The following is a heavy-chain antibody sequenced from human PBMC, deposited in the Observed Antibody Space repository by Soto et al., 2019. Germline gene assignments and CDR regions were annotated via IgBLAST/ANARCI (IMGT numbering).Heavy chain of an antibody. J-gene: IGHJ3*02. CDR3: ARDLLYSSRSTVRFDI. CDR1: GYTLTNYG. CDR2: INTYNGHT. V-gene: IGHV1-18*01. D-gene: IGHD6-13*01. Sequence: QVQLVQSGTEVKKPGASVKVSCKASGYTLTNYGISWVRQAPGQGLEWLAWINTYNGHTNYAQKLQGRVTLTTDTSTSTAYMELRSLRSDDTAVYYCARDLLYSSRSTVRFDIWGQGTMVSVSS.